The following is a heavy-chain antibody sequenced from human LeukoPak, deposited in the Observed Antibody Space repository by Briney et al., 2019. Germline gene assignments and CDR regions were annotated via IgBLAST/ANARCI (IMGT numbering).Heavy chain of an antibody. CDR1: GFTFSSYG. V-gene: IGHV3-30*02. D-gene: IGHD3-10*01. CDR2: IRYDGSNK. Sequence: GGSLRLSCAASGFTFSSYGMHWVRQAPGKGLEWVAFIRYDGSNKYYADSVKGRFTISRDNSKNTLYLQMNSLRAEDTAVYYCAKPSGMGSGSYYFDYWGQGTLVTVSS. CDR3: AKPSGMGSGSYYFDY. J-gene: IGHJ4*02.